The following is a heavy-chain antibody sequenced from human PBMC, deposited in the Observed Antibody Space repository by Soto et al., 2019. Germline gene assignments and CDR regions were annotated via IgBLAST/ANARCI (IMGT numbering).Heavy chain of an antibody. CDR1: GFTFSSYA. D-gene: IGHD1-26*01. V-gene: IGHV3-30-3*01. CDR3: ASKVGGALTSILEYYFDY. Sequence: GGSLRLSCAASGFTFSSYAMHWVRQAPGKGLEWVAVISYDGSNKYYADSVKGRFTISRDNSKNTLYLQMNSLRAEDTAVYYCASKVGGALTSILEYYFDYWGQGTLVTVSS. CDR2: ISYDGSNK. J-gene: IGHJ4*02.